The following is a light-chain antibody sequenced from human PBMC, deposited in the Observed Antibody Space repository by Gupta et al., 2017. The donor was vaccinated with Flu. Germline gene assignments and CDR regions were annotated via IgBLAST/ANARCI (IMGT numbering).Light chain of an antibody. CDR2: FSS. CDR1: QDVDDK. Sequence: VLTQSPDLQSVTPKEKVTLTCRASQDVDDKLHWYQQRGDQSPRLLIKFSSQTFSGVPSRFSGSGSGTLFTLTIDGLEAEDAATYYCHQTNTLPFTFGGGTKVEIK. J-gene: IGKJ4*01. V-gene: IGKV6-21*01. CDR3: HQTNTLPFT.